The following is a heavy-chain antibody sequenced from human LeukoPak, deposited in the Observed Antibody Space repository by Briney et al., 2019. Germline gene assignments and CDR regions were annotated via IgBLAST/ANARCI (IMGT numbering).Heavy chain of an antibody. Sequence: GGSLRLSCAASGFTFSSYWMHWVRQAPGKGLVWVSRINSDGSRTSYADSVKGRFTISRDNAKNTLYLQMNSLRVEDTAVYYCARAGTRGLRWFFFDYWGQGTLVTVSS. CDR1: GFTFSSYW. CDR2: INSDGSRT. D-gene: IGHD4-23*01. J-gene: IGHJ4*02. V-gene: IGHV3-74*01. CDR3: ARAGTRGLRWFFFDY.